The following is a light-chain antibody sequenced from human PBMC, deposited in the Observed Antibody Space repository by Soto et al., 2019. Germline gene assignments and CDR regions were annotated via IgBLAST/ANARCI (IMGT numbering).Light chain of an antibody. CDR3: PQYDRWT. CDR1: QSVAANY. CDR2: GAS. Sequence: EVVLTQSPGTLSFSPGERATLHCRASQSVAANYLAWYQQKRGQAPRLLIYGASSRATGIPDRFSGSGSGTDFTLTISRMEPEDLAVYYCPQYDRWTFGQGTKVDIK. V-gene: IGKV3-20*01. J-gene: IGKJ1*01.